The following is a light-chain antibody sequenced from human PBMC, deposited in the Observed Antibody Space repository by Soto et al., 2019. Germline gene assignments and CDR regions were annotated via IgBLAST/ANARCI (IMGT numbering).Light chain of an antibody. V-gene: IGKV3-20*01. CDR3: QQYGSSPLT. CDR2: GAA. J-gene: IGKJ4*01. CDR1: QSVSSSH. Sequence: EIVLTQSPGTLSLSPGERATLSCRASQSVSSSHLAWYQQKPGQAPRLLIYGAASRATGIPDRFSGSGSGTDFTLTISRLAPDDFAVYFCQQYGSSPLTFGGGTKVEIK.